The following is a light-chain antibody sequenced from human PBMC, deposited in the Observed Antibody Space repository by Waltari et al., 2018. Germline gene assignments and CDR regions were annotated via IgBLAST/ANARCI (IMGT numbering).Light chain of an antibody. J-gene: IGLJ2*01. Sequence: QSALTQPRSVSGSPGQSVTISCTKTNSDIDPFNYVSWYQQHPGKAPKLVIYDVRVRPSGVPDRFSGSRSGHTASLIISGLQPEDEADYYCSSFPGGSLVFGGGTELTVL. CDR2: DVR. CDR3: SSFPGGSLV. V-gene: IGLV2-11*01. CDR1: NSDIDPFNY.